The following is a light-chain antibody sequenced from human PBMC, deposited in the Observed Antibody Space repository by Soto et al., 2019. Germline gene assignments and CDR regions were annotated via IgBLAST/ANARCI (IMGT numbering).Light chain of an antibody. CDR1: SGHTTYA. Sequence: QLVLTQSPSASASLGASVKLTCTLNSGHTTYAIAWHQQQPEKGPRYLMKVNCDGRHNKGDGIPDRFSGSSSGAERYLTISSLLSEDEGDYYCQTWGTGVQVFGGGTKLTFL. CDR3: QTWGTGVQV. CDR2: VNCDGRH. J-gene: IGLJ3*02. V-gene: IGLV4-69*01.